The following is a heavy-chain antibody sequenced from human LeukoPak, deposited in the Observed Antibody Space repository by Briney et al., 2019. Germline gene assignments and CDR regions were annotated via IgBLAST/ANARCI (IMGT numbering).Heavy chain of an antibody. CDR3: AELGITMIGGV. CDR2: INTISSTI. D-gene: IGHD3-10*02. V-gene: IGHV3-48*04. Sequence: PGGSLRLSCAASGFTFSSYSINWVRQAPGKGLEWVSYINTISSTIQYADSVKGRFTISRDNAKNSLYLQMNSLRAEDTAVYYCAELGITMIGGVWGKGTTVTISS. CDR1: GFTFSSYS. J-gene: IGHJ6*04.